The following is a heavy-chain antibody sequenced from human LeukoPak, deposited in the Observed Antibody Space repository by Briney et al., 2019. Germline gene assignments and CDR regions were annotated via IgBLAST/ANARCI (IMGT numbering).Heavy chain of an antibody. V-gene: IGHV4-39*01. Sequence: KPSETLSLTCTVSGGSISSSSYYWGWIRQPPGKGLEWIGSIYYSGSTYYNPSLKSRVTISVDTSKNQFSLKLSSVTAADTAVYYCARGPSDGYNSSFDYWGQGTLVTVSS. J-gene: IGHJ4*02. CDR2: IYYSGST. D-gene: IGHD5-24*01. CDR1: GGSISSSSYY. CDR3: ARGPSDGYNSSFDY.